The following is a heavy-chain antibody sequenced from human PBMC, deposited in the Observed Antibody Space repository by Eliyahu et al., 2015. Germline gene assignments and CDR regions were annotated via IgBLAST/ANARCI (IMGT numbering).Heavy chain of an antibody. CDR1: GFXFSSYG. J-gene: IGHJ4*02. V-gene: IGHV3-30*18. D-gene: IGHD4-11*01. Sequence: QVQLVESGGGVVQPGXSLRLXCAASGFXFSSYGMHWVRQAPGKGLEWVAVISYDGSNKYYADSVKGRFTISRDNSKNTLYLQMNSLRAEDTAVYYCAKDLQYEGGSDYWGQGTLVTVSS. CDR3: AKDLQYEGGSDY. CDR2: ISYDGSNK.